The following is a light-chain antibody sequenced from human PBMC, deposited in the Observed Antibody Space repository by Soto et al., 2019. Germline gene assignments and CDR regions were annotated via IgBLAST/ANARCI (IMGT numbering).Light chain of an antibody. CDR2: AAS. CDR1: QSISFY. V-gene: IGKV1-39*01. Sequence: DIQMTQSPSSLSASVGDRVTITCRASQSISFYLNWYQQKPGKAPNLLIFAASTLQSGVPSRFSGSGSGTDFTLTIRSLQPEDFATYYCQQSYTAPLTFGGGTKVDIK. CDR3: QQSYTAPLT. J-gene: IGKJ4*01.